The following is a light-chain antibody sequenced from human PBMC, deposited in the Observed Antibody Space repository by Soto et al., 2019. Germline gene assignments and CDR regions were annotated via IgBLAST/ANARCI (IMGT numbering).Light chain of an antibody. CDR1: QNVGSN. V-gene: IGKV3-15*01. CDR2: GAS. Sequence: DIVLTQSPDTLSLSPGEGATLSCRASQNVGSNLAWYQQKPGQAPRLLIYGASTRATGIPGRFSGSGSGTEFTLTISSLQSEDFAVYYCQQYNNWPQTFGQGTKVDIK. J-gene: IGKJ1*01. CDR3: QQYNNWPQT.